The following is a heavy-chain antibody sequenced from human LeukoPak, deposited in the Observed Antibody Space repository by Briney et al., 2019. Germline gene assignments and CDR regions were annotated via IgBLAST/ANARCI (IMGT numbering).Heavy chain of an antibody. CDR3: ARFMVATPFGY. CDR1: GFTFSSYA. J-gene: IGHJ4*02. V-gene: IGHV3-30-3*01. CDR2: ISYDGSNK. Sequence: GGSLRLSCAASGFTFSSYAMHWVRQAPGKGLEWVAGISYDGSNKYYADSVKGRFTISRDNSKNTLYLQMNSLRAEDTAVYYCARFMVATPFGYWGQGTLVTVSS. D-gene: IGHD5-12*01.